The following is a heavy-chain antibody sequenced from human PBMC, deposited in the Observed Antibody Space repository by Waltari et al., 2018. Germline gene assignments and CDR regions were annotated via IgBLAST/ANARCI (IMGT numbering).Heavy chain of an antibody. J-gene: IGHJ4*02. D-gene: IGHD2-15*01. V-gene: IGHV4-4*02. Sequence: QMQLQESGPGLVKPSGTLSLTCVFSGDSMSTNNWWSWVRQAPEKGLEWIGQVHRSGRTNYNPSFASRVDMSIEMSINQFSLKVVSATAADTAVYYCARDRGRGLYLDSWGQGTLVTVSP. CDR1: GDSMSTNNW. CDR3: ARDRGRGLYLDS. CDR2: VHRSGRT.